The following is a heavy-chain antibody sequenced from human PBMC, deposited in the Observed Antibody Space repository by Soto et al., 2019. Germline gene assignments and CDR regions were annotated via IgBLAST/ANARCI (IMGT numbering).Heavy chain of an antibody. CDR3: AKTHYDSSGYFYPFFDY. Sequence: GGSLRLSCAAPGFSFSSYAMSWVRQAPGKGLEWVSSISISGGSTYSTDSVKGRFAISRDSSKNTLYLQMNSLRAEDTAVYYCAKTHYDSSGYFYPFFDYWGQGTLVTVSS. V-gene: IGHV3-23*01. CDR2: ISISGGST. CDR1: GFSFSSYA. D-gene: IGHD3-22*01. J-gene: IGHJ4*02.